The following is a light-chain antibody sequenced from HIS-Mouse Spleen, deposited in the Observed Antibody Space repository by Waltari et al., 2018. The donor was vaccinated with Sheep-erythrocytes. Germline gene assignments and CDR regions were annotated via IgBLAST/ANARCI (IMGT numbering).Light chain of an antibody. CDR1: SSDVGGYNY. V-gene: IGLV2-11*01. J-gene: IGLJ2*01. CDR2: DVS. Sequence: QSALTQPRSVSGSPGQSVTISCTGTSSDVGGYNYVSWYQQHPGKAPKLMIYDVSKRTSGIPERFSGSNSGNTATLTISGTQAMDEADYYCQAWDSSTVVFGGGTKLTVL. CDR3: QAWDSSTVV.